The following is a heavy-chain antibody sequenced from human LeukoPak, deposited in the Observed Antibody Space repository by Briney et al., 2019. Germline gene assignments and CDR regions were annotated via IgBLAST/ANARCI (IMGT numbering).Heavy chain of an antibody. CDR3: ARDRGDYYDSSGYYYVSY. J-gene: IGHJ4*02. CDR2: IIPTLGIG. Sequence: SVKVSCKASGGTFSSYTISWVRQAPGQGLEWMGRIIPTLGIGNYAQKFQGRVTITADKSTSTAYMELSSLRSGDTAVYYCARDRGDYYDSSGYYYVSYWGQGTLVTVSS. CDR1: GGTFSSYT. V-gene: IGHV1-69*04. D-gene: IGHD3-22*01.